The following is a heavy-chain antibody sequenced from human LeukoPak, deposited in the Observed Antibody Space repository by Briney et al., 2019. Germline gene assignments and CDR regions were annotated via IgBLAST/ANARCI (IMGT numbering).Heavy chain of an antibody. CDR2: INGNGATT. D-gene: IGHD3-10*01. CDR1: GFTFSTYA. CDR3: AKDGLWFGESQYYFDS. Sequence: PGGSLRLSCAASGFTFSTYAMSWVRQVPGKGLEWVSTINGNGATTYYADSVKGRFTISRDNSNNTLFLHLHNLRAEDTALYYCAKDGLWFGESQYYFDSWGQGALVTVSS. J-gene: IGHJ4*02. V-gene: IGHV3-23*01.